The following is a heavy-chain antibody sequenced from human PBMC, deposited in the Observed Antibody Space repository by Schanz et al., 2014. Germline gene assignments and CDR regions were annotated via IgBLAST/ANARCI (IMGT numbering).Heavy chain of an antibody. D-gene: IGHD2-15*01. CDR2: IYSGIGA. CDR1: GFTVSSNH. Sequence: EGQLAESGGGLVQPGGSLRLSCAVSGFTVSSNHMSWVRQAPGKGLEWVSVIYSGIGAYYADSVKDRFTVSRDNSKNTVYLQMNRLRAEDTAVYYCARVHHYYPSSWEYFDYWGQGALVTVSS. V-gene: IGHV3-66*01. J-gene: IGHJ4*02. CDR3: ARVHHYYPSSWEYFDY.